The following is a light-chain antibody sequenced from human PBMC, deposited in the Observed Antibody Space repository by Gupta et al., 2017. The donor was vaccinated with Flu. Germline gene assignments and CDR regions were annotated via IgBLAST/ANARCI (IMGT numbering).Light chain of an antibody. Sequence: DIQMTQSPSSLSASVGDRVTITCRASQSISTFLNWYQQRPGKAPKFLIYGASTLQSGVPSRFSGSGSGTDFTLTIHRLQPEDSATYYCQQTDSTPYSFGQGTQLEIK. CDR1: QSISTF. J-gene: IGKJ2*03. CDR2: GAS. V-gene: IGKV1-39*01. CDR3: QQTDSTPYS.